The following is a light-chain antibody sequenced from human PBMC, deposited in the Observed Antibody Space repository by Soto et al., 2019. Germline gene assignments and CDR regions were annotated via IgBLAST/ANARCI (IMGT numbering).Light chain of an antibody. CDR3: QQYNNWPPPLT. CDR1: QSVSSN. Sequence: EIVMTQSPATLSVSPGERATLSCRASQSVSSNLAWYQQKPGQAPRLLIYGASTRATGIPARFSGSGSGTEFPLPISRLQSEDFAVYYCQQYNNWPPPLTFGGGTKVEIK. CDR2: GAS. J-gene: IGKJ4*01. V-gene: IGKV3-15*01.